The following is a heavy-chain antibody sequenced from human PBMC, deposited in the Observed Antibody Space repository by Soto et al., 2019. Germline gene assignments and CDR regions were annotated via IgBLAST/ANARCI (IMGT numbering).Heavy chain of an antibody. D-gene: IGHD3-9*01. CDR2: INHRGTT. Sequence: QVQLQQWGGGLLMPSETLSLTCGVSGGSFSGYYWTWIRQSPGKGLEWIAEINHRGTTNYNPSLESRVTISMDTSKNQFSLSLRFVTAADTAVFYCARGPFNHGLATWGLDVWGQGTTVTVSS. CDR3: ARGPFNHGLATWGLDV. V-gene: IGHV4-34*01. J-gene: IGHJ6*02. CDR1: GGSFSGYY.